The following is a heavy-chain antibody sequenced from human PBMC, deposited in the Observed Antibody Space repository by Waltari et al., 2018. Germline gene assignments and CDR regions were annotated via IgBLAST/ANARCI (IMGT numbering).Heavy chain of an antibody. CDR2: ISSSSSYI. D-gene: IGHD6-19*01. J-gene: IGHJ4*02. CDR3: ARAIAVSNFDY. CDR1: GFTFSSYS. V-gene: IGHV3-21*01. Sequence: EVQLVESGGGLVKPGGSLRLSCAASGFTFSSYSMNWVRQAPGKGIEWVSSISSSSSYIYYADSVKGRFTISRDNAKNSLYLQMNSLRADDTAVYYCARAIAVSNFDYWGQGTLVTVSS.